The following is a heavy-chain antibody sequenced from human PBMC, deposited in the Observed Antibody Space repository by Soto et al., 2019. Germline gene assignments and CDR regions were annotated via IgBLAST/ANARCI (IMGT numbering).Heavy chain of an antibody. CDR3: ATMAAAGTTEYFQP. V-gene: IGHV5-51*01. J-gene: IGHJ1*01. CDR2: IFPSYSDT. CDR1: GYRFTSYW. D-gene: IGHD6-13*01. Sequence: PGESPKTSCRTSGYRFTSYWIAWVRQMPGKGTGRMGIIFPSYSDTRYSPSFQGQVTISHDRSTSTVFLQCASLKTSDQAGYYCATMAAAGTTEYFQPWGQGTLVTVSS.